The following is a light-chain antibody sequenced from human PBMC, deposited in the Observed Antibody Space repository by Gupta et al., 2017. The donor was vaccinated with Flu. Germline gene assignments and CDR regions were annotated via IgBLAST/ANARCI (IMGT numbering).Light chain of an antibody. V-gene: IGKV1-9*01. Sequence: DIQLTQSPSFLSASVGDRVTITCRASQGISSYLAWYQQKPGKAPKLLIYAASTLQRGVPSRFSGSGSGTEFTLTIRSLQPEDFATYYCQQLNSYPALTFGGGTKVEIK. CDR1: QGISSY. J-gene: IGKJ4*01. CDR3: QQLNSYPALT. CDR2: AAS.